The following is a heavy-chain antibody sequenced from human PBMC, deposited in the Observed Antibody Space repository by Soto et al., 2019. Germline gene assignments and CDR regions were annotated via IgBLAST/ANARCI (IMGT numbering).Heavy chain of an antibody. V-gene: IGHV1-69*02. CDR2: IIPILCIA. CDR1: GGTFSSYT. D-gene: IGHD4-17*01. CDR3: ARVNGDYLYAFDL. Sequence: QVQLVQSGAEVKKPGSSVQVSCKASGGTFSSYTISWVRQAPGQGLEWMGRIIPILCIANYAQKFQGRVTITADKSTSTAYRERSSLRSEDTAVYYCARVNGDYLYAFDLWGQGTMVTVSS. J-gene: IGHJ3*01.